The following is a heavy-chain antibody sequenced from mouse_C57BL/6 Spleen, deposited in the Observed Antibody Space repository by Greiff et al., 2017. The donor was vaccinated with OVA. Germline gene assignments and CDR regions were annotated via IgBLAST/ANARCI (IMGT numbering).Heavy chain of an antibody. CDR1: GFTFSSYA. CDR3: AREPTGYAMDY. CDR2: ISDGGSYT. Sequence: EVQLVESGGGLVKPGGSLKLSCAASGFTFSSYAMSWVRQTPEKRLEWVATISDGGSYTYYPDNVKGRFTISRDNAKNNLYLQMSHLKSEDTAMYYCAREPTGYAMDYWGQGTSVTVSS. J-gene: IGHJ4*01. V-gene: IGHV5-4*01.